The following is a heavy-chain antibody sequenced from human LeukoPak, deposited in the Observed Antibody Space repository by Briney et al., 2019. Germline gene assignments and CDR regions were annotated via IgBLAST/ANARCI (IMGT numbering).Heavy chain of an antibody. Sequence: PGGSLRLSCAASGFSFSTYAMTWVRQAPGKGLEWVSIISNSGDGTYYADSVKGRFTISRDNSQNTLYLQMNSLRAEDTAVYYCAKDGHPYYYYGMDVWGQGTTVTVSS. J-gene: IGHJ6*02. V-gene: IGHV3-23*01. CDR2: ISNSGDGT. CDR1: GFSFSTYA. CDR3: AKDGHPYYYYGMDV.